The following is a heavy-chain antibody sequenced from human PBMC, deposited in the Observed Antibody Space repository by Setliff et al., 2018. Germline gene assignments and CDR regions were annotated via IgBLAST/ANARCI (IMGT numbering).Heavy chain of an antibody. CDR2: ISTSSSYI. CDR3: AKDASDYYWYFNV. V-gene: IGHV3-21*01. Sequence: PGGSLRLSCAASGFTFSSYSMNWVRQAPGKGLEWVSSISTSSSYIYYADSVKGRFTISRDNARNALYLQMNSLRREDTAVYYCAKDASDYYWYFNVWGRGTLVTVSS. D-gene: IGHD4-17*01. J-gene: IGHJ2*01. CDR1: GFTFSSYS.